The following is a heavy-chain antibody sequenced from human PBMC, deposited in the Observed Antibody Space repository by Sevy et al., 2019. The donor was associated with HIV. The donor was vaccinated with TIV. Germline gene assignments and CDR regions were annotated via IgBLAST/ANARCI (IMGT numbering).Heavy chain of an antibody. Sequence: GESLKISCEGSGYRFSDYWIGWVRQMPGKGLEWMGIIYPGHSGSRDSPSFQGQVTFSADESISTVYLQWGSLKASDTAMYYSARFGGLTFEHHLFAYWGQGTLVTDSS. CDR3: ARFGGLTFEHHLFAY. D-gene: IGHD3-16*01. CDR2: IYPGHSGS. V-gene: IGHV5-51*01. J-gene: IGHJ4*02. CDR1: GYRFSDYW.